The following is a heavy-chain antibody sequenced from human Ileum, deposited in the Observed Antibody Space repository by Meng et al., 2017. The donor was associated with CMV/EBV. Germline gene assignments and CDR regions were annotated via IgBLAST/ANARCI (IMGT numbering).Heavy chain of an antibody. Sequence: GGSLRLSCAASGFSFSSYWIHWVRQAPGKGLLWVSRINSDGRYTNYADSVRGRFTISRDNAKNTLYLQMNSLRAEDTAVYYCAREGIAAQEYAFDIWGQGTMVTVSS. V-gene: IGHV3-74*01. CDR3: AREGIAAQEYAFDI. D-gene: IGHD6-13*01. CDR1: GFSFSSYW. CDR2: INSDGRYT. J-gene: IGHJ3*02.